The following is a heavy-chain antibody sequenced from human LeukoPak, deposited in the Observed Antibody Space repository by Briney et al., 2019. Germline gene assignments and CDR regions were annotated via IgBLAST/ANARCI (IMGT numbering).Heavy chain of an antibody. CDR2: ISSSSSYI. Sequence: GGSLRLSCAASGFTFSSYSMNWVRQAPGKGLEWVSSISSSSSYIYYADSVKGRFTISRDNAKNSLYLQINSLRAEDTAVYYCARDILTGYYPEINIDYWGQRTLVTVSS. J-gene: IGHJ4*02. D-gene: IGHD3-9*01. CDR3: ARDILTGYYPEINIDY. CDR1: GFTFSSYS. V-gene: IGHV3-21*01.